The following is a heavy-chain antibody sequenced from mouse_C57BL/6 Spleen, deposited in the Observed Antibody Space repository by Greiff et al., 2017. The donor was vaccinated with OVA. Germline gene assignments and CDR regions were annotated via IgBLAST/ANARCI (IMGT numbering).Heavy chain of an antibody. Sequence: EVMLVESGEGLVKPGGSLKLSCAASGFTFSSYAMSWVRQTPEKRLEWVAYISSGGDYIYYADTVKGRFTISRDNARNTLYLQMSSLKSEDTAMYYCTRDRDYDRYYYAMDYWGQGTSVTVSS. CDR3: TRDRDYDRYYYAMDY. D-gene: IGHD2-4*01. J-gene: IGHJ4*01. V-gene: IGHV5-9-1*02. CDR1: GFTFSSYA. CDR2: ISSGGDYI.